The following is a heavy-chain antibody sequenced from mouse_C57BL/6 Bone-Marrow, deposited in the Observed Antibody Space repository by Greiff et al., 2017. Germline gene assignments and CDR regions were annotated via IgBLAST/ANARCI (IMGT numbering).Heavy chain of an antibody. CDR2: ISYDGSN. V-gene: IGHV3-6*01. CDR3: ARGGIYWYFDV. Sequence: EVQLVESGPGLVKPSQSLSLTCSVTGYSITSGYYWNWLRQFPGNKLEWMGYISYDGSNNYNPSLKNRISITRDTSKNQFFLKLNSVTTEDTAADYCARGGIYWYFDVWGTGTTVTVSS. CDR1: GYSITSGYY. J-gene: IGHJ1*03.